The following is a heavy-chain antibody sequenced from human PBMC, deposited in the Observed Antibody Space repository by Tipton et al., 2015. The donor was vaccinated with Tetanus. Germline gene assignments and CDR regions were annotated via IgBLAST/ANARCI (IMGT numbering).Heavy chain of an antibody. Sequence: TLSLTCTVSGVSIADNTNYWGWIRQSPGKGLEWIGSIYFSGDTYSNPSLKSRATISVDTSRNQSSLRLSSVTAADTAVYYCARHSSGYFTFFDYWGQGTLVTASS. CDR2: IYFSGDT. CDR3: ARHSSGYFTFFDY. D-gene: IGHD3-22*01. CDR1: GVSIADNTNY. J-gene: IGHJ4*02. V-gene: IGHV4-39*01.